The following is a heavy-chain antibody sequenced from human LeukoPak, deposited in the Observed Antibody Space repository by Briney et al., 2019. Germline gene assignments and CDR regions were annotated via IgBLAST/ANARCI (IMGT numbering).Heavy chain of an antibody. CDR2: INSDGSST. V-gene: IGHV3-74*01. J-gene: IGHJ3*02. Sequence: GSLRLSCSASGFTFSSYWMHWVRQAPGKGLVWVSRINSDGSSTSYADSVKGRFTISRDNAKNTLYLQMNSLRAEDTAVYYCARGHTAMVSDAFDIWGQGTMVTVSS. CDR1: GFTFSSYW. CDR3: ARGHTAMVSDAFDI. D-gene: IGHD5-18*01.